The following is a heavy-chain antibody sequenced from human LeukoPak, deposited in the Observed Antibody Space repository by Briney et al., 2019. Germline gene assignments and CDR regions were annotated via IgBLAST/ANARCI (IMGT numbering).Heavy chain of an antibody. Sequence: GGSLRLSCTASGFTFSSYAMSWVRQAPGKGLEWVSSISGSGGSTYYADSVKGRFTISRDNSKNTLYVQMNSLRAEDTAVYYCAKDLRSGSYTHYFDYWGRGTLVTVSS. J-gene: IGHJ4*02. CDR3: AKDLRSGSYTHYFDY. CDR2: ISGSGGST. D-gene: IGHD3-10*01. V-gene: IGHV3-23*01. CDR1: GFTFSSYA.